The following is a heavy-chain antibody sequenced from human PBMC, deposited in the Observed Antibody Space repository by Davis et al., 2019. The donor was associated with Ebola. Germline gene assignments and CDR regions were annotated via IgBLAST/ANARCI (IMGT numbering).Heavy chain of an antibody. CDR2: ISSSSTTK. V-gene: IGHV3-48*01. Sequence: GESLKISCAASGFTFSSYSMNWVRQAPGRGLEWVSYISSSSTTKYYADSVKGRFTISRDNAKNSLYLQMNSLRAEDTAVYYCARGAGQLVLYYYYGMDVWGQGTTVTVSS. CDR3: ARGAGQLVLYYYYGMDV. J-gene: IGHJ6*02. CDR1: GFTFSSYS. D-gene: IGHD6-6*01.